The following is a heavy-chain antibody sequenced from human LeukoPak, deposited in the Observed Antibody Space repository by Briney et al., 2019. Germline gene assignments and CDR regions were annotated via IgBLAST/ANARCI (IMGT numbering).Heavy chain of an antibody. CDR1: GFTFSSYE. J-gene: IGHJ4*02. Sequence: GGSLRLSCAASGFTFSSYEMNWVRQAPGKGLEWVSYISSSGSTIYYADSVKGRFTISRGSSKNTLYLQMNSLRAEDTAVYYCARDLGRYFDWSQALFDYWGQGTLVTVSS. V-gene: IGHV3-48*03. CDR3: ARDLGRYFDWSQALFDY. D-gene: IGHD3-9*01. CDR2: ISSSGSTI.